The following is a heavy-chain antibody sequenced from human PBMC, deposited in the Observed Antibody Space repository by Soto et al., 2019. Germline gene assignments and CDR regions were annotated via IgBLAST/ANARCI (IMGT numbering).Heavy chain of an antibody. D-gene: IGHD6-13*01. V-gene: IGHV3-23*01. J-gene: IGHJ4*02. CDR3: AREPPPAAANHYYFDY. CDR1: GVTFSSYA. Sequence: PGGSMRLSCAASGVTFSSYAMSWVRQAPGKGLEWVSAISGSGGSTYYADSVKGRFTISRDNSKNTLYLQMNSLRAEDTAVYYCAREPPPAAANHYYFDYWGQGTLVTVSS. CDR2: ISGSGGST.